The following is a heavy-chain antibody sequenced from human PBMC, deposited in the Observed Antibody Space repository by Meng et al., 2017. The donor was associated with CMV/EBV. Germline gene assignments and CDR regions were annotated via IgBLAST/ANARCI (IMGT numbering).Heavy chain of an antibody. D-gene: IGHD6-13*01. CDR3: ARGGIAAAGLH. CDR2: IYYSGST. V-gene: IGHV4-39*07. J-gene: IGHJ4*02. CDR1: GGSISSSSYY. Sequence: LQRQESGPGLVKPSETLSLTCTVSGGSISSSSYYWGWIRQPPGKGLEWIGSIYYSGSTYYNPSLKSRVTISVDTSKNQFSLKLSSVTAADTAVYYCARGGIAAAGLHWGQGTLVTVSS.